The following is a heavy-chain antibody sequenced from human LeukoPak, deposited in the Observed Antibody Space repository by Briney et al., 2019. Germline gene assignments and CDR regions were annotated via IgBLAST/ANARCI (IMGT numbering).Heavy chain of an antibody. V-gene: IGHV3-23*01. Sequence: GGSLRLSCATSGFTFSGYAMNWVRQAPGKGLEWVSGISGSGITYYPNSVKGRFTISRDNSKNTLYLQMDSPRAEDTIVYYCAKGSGGSCYSGIDYWGQGTLVTVSS. CDR2: ISGSGIT. CDR3: AKGSGGSCYSGIDY. CDR1: GFTFSGYA. J-gene: IGHJ4*02. D-gene: IGHD2-15*01.